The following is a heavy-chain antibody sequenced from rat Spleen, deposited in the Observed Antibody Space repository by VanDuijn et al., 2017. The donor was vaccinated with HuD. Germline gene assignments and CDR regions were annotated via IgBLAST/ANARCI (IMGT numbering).Heavy chain of an antibody. CDR1: GFTFSSYW. D-gene: IGHD1-11*01. J-gene: IGHJ3*01. CDR3: AEDRDGGYAFAY. V-gene: IGHV5-58*01. Sequence: EVQLVESGGGLVQPGRSLKLSCVASGFTFSSYWMYWIRQAPGKGLEWVSSISTDGGNTYYPDSVKGRFTISRDNAENIVYLQMNSLRSEDTATYYCAEDRDGGYAFAYWGQGTLVTVSS. CDR2: ISTDGGNT.